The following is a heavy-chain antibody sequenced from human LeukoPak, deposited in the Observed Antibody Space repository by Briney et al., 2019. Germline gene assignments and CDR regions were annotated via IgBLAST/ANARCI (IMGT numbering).Heavy chain of an antibody. V-gene: IGHV3-74*01. J-gene: IGHJ5*02. Sequence: GGSLRLSCAASGFTFSSSWMHWVRQAPGKGLVWVSRISSDGSSTYYADSVKGRFTFSRDISKNTLYLQMNGLRTEDTAMYYCARDAPQVPAAGVLASWGQGTLVTVSS. CDR1: GFTFSSSW. CDR3: ARDAPQVPAAGVLAS. D-gene: IGHD6-13*01. CDR2: ISSDGSST.